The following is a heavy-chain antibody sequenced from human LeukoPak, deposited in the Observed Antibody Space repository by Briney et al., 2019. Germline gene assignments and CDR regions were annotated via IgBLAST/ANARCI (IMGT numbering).Heavy chain of an antibody. Sequence: PSETLSLTCTVSGGSISSGGYSWSWIRQPPGKGLEWIGYIYHSGSTYYNPSLKSRVTISVDRSKNQFSLKLSSVTAADTAVYYCARTSIAARRANAFDIWGQGTMVTDSS. J-gene: IGHJ3*02. D-gene: IGHD6-6*01. V-gene: IGHV4-30-2*01. CDR1: GGSISSGGYS. CDR3: ARTSIAARRANAFDI. CDR2: IYHSGST.